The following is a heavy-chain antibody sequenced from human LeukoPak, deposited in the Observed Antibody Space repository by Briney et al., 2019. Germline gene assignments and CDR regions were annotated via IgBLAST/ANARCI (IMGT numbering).Heavy chain of an antibody. D-gene: IGHD2/OR15-2a*01. CDR2: ISSSTGYT. J-gene: IGHJ6*02. Sequence: GGSLRLSCAAPGFTFSDYYMAWTRQAPGKGLEWVSYISSSTGYTNYGDSLKGRFTISRDNPKNSLYLQMNSLRAEDTAVYYCARVGQEYYYGMDVWGQGTTVTVSS. V-gene: IGHV3-11*06. CDR1: GFTFSDYY. CDR3: ARVGQEYYYGMDV.